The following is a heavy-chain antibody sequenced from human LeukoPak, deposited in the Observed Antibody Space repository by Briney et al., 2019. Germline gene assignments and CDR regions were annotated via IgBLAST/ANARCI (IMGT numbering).Heavy chain of an antibody. CDR2: IKQDGSEK. J-gene: IGHJ6*03. CDR1: GFTFSSYW. D-gene: IGHD6-19*01. CDR3: AREGIAVGYYYYMDV. V-gene: IGHV3-7*01. Sequence: HPGGSLRLSCAASGFTFSSYWMSWVRQAPGKGLEWVANIKQDGSEKYYVDSVKGRFTISRDNAKNSLYLQMNSLRAEDTAVYYCAREGIAVGYYYYMDVWGKGTTVTVSS.